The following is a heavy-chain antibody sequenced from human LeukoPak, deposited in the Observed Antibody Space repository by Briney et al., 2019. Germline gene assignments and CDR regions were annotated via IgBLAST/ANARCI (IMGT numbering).Heavy chain of an antibody. J-gene: IGHJ2*01. V-gene: IGHV4-59*01. CDR2: ISYSGNT. D-gene: IGHD3-10*01. Sequence: SETLSLTCTVSGGSISSYYWSWIRQPPGKGLEWIGYISYSGNTNYNPSLKSRVTISVDTSQTQFYVRLSSVTAADTAVYYCARERGPWWYFDLWGRGTLVTVSS. CDR1: GGSISSYY. CDR3: ARERGPWWYFDL.